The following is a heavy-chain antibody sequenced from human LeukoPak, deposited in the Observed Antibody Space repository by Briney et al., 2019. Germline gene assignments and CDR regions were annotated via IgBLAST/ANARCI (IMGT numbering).Heavy chain of an antibody. CDR2: ISYDGSNK. Sequence: GGSLRLSCAASGFTFSSYAMHWVRQAPGKGLEWVAVISYDGSNKYYADSVKGRFTISRDNSKNTLYLQMNSLRAEDTAVYYCARTPFTYYYDSSGCPLYYYYGMDVWGQGTTVTVSS. D-gene: IGHD3-22*01. J-gene: IGHJ6*02. CDR3: ARTPFTYYYDSSGCPLYYYYGMDV. CDR1: GFTFSSYA. V-gene: IGHV3-30-3*01.